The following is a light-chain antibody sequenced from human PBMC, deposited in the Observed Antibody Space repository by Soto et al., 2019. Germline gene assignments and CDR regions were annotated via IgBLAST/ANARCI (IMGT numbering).Light chain of an antibody. J-gene: IGKJ2*01. CDR1: QSVSSN. V-gene: IGKV3-15*01. CDR2: GAS. Sequence: EIVMTQSPATLSVSPGERATLSCRASQSVSSNLAWYQQKPGQAPRLLIYGASKRATGIPARFSGSGSGTVFTLTISSLQSEDFAVYYCQQYNNWPYTFGQGTKLEIK. CDR3: QQYNNWPYT.